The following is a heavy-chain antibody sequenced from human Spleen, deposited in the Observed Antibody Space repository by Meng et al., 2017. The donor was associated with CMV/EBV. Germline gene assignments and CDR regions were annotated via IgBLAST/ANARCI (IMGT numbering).Heavy chain of an antibody. CDR2: IRNDGSVI. Sequence: LSLTCAASGFTFSSYGMHWVRQAPGKGLEWVAFIRNDGSVIYYADSVKSRFTISRDNSKNTLYLQMKNLRAADTAVYYCAKAVVGATGYWGQGTLVTVSS. V-gene: IGHV3-30*02. D-gene: IGHD1-26*01. CDR1: GFTFSSYG. J-gene: IGHJ4*02. CDR3: AKAVVGATGY.